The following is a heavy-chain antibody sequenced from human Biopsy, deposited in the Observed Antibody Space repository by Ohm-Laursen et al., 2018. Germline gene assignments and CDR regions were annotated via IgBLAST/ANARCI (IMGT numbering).Heavy chain of an antibody. J-gene: IGHJ4*02. Sequence: SDTLSLTCTLSGYSIIPSGPENWSWIRQPPGQGLQYIGFIYSGGNTNYNPSLRSLVTMSVDTSKNQFSLRLNSVTAADTAVYYYARGMRTTGWPYFDYWGQGILVTVSS. CDR3: ARGMRTTGWPYFDY. CDR1: GYSIIPSGPEN. CDR2: IYSGGNT. D-gene: IGHD2/OR15-2a*01. V-gene: IGHV4-61*01.